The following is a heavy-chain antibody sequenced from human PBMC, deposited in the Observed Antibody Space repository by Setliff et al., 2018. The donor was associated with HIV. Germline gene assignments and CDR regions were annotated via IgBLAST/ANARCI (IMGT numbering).Heavy chain of an antibody. CDR2: IWYNGILQ. Sequence: SLRLSCEASGFSFRNYGMHWVRQAPGRGLEWVAVIWYNGILQYYVDSVKGRFTVSRDNSKNTLYLQMNSLRAEDTAVYYCARDQIYYDSGSYPFYMDVWGKGTTVTV. V-gene: IGHV3-33*01. J-gene: IGHJ6*03. CDR3: ARDQIYYDSGSYPFYMDV. CDR1: GFSFRNYG. D-gene: IGHD3-22*01.